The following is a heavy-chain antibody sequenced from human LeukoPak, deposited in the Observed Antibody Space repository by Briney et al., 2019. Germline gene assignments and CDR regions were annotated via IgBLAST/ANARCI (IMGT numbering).Heavy chain of an antibody. D-gene: IGHD2-2*01. CDR2: IIPIFGTA. CDR3: ARAREFCSSISCYAGGFDY. CDR1: GGTFRSYA. V-gene: IGHV1-69*13. J-gene: IGHJ4*02. Sequence: ASVKVSCKASGGTFRSYAFSWVRQAPGQGLEWMGGIIPIFGTANYAQKFQGRVTITADESTSTAYMELSSLRSEDTAVYYCARAREFCSSISCYAGGFDYWGQGTLVTVSS.